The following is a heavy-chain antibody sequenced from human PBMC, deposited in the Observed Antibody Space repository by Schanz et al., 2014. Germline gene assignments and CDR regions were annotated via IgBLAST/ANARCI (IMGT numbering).Heavy chain of an antibody. CDR1: GYTFTGYY. J-gene: IGHJ6*03. CDR2: INPSGGST. CDR3: ARLGTGMAVAGSVIDSYYYYMDV. D-gene: IGHD6-19*01. V-gene: IGHV1-46*01. Sequence: QVQLVQSGAEVKKPGASVKVSCKASGYTFTGYYMHWEREAPGQGLDWMGMINPSGGSTTYAQKFQGRVTMTRDTSTSTVYMELSSLRSEDTAVYYCARLGTGMAVAGSVIDSYYYYMDVWGEGTTVTVSS.